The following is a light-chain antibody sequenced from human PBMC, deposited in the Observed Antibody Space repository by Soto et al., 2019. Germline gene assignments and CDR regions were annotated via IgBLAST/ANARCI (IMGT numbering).Light chain of an antibody. Sequence: EVVLTQSPGTLSLSPGERATLSCRASQNIRSNYVAWYQQKPGQSPRLLIFGSSSTATGIPDRFSASGSGADFTLTISRVEPEDFAVYYCQQYGYEPLTFGGGTKVEI. CDR3: QQYGYEPLT. CDR1: QNIRSNY. V-gene: IGKV3-20*01. J-gene: IGKJ4*01. CDR2: GSS.